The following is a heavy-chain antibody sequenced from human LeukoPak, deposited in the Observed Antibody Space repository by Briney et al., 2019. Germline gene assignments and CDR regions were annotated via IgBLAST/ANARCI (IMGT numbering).Heavy chain of an antibody. CDR2: IVPIFGTA. Sequence: SVKVSCKASGGTFSSYAISWVRQAPGQGLEWMGGIVPIFGTANYAQKFQGRVTINAGKSTSTAYMELSSLRSEDTAVYYCARDRSSWFKWFDPWGQGTLVTVSS. CDR1: GGTFSSYA. V-gene: IGHV1-69*06. D-gene: IGHD6-13*01. J-gene: IGHJ5*02. CDR3: ARDRSSWFKWFDP.